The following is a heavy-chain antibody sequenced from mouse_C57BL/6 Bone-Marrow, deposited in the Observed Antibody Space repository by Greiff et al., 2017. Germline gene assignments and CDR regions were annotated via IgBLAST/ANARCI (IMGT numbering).Heavy chain of an antibody. Sequence: EVQLQQSGTVLARPGASVKMSCKTSGYTFTSYWMHWVKQRPGQGLEWIGAIYPGNSDTSYNQKFKGKAKLTAVTSASTAYMELSSLTNEDSAVYYCTGRGGLLYYFDYWGQGTTLTVSS. CDR2: IYPGNSDT. CDR1: GYTFTSYW. V-gene: IGHV1-5*01. CDR3: TGRGGLLYYFDY. J-gene: IGHJ2*01. D-gene: IGHD2-3*01.